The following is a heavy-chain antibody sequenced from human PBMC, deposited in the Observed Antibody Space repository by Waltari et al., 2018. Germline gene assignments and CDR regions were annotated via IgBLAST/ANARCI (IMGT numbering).Heavy chain of an antibody. CDR3: ARALGARDDY. Sequence: QVQLQESGPGLVKPSETLSLTCTVSGGSISSHYWSWIRPPPGKGLEWIGYIYYSGSTNYNPALKSRVTISVDTSKNQFSLKLSSVTAADTAVYYCARALGARDDYWGQGTLVTVSS. V-gene: IGHV4-59*11. CDR2: IYYSGST. D-gene: IGHD3-16*01. CDR1: GGSISSHY. J-gene: IGHJ4*02.